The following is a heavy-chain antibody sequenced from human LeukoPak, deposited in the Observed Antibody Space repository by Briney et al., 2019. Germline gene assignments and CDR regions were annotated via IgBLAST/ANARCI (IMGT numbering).Heavy chain of an antibody. J-gene: IGHJ4*02. Sequence: PGGSLRLSCAASGFTFSSYAMSWVRQAPGKGLEWVSAISGSGGSTYYADSVKGRFTISRDNSKNKLYLQMNSLRAEDTAVYYCAKDRWMDFWSGETYIDYWGQGTLVTVSS. CDR1: GFTFSSYA. CDR3: AKDRWMDFWSGETYIDY. V-gene: IGHV3-23*01. CDR2: ISGSGGST. D-gene: IGHD3-3*01.